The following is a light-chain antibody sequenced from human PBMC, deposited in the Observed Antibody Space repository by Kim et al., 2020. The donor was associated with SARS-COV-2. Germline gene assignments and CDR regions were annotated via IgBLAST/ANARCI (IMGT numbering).Light chain of an antibody. Sequence: RVIISCTGSPSNIGSHDEYWYQQRPGTAPKVLVYRNNQLPSGVPDRFSGSKSGTSASLAISGLRSDDGADYCCAAWDDSLSGPVFGGGTQLTVL. CDR1: PSNIGSHD. J-gene: IGLJ3*02. CDR2: RNN. CDR3: AAWDDSLSGPV. V-gene: IGLV1-47*01.